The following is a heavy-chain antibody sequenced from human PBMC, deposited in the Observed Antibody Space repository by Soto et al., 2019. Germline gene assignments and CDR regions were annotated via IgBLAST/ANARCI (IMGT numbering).Heavy chain of an antibody. CDR3: GRPLLGYCSGGSCYSYYFYY. J-gene: IGHJ4*02. CDR2: IFSNDEK. D-gene: IGHD2-15*01. Sequence: QVTLKESGPVLVKPTETLTLTCTVSGFSLRNARMGVSWIRQPPGKSLEWLAHIFSNDEKSYSTSLKSRLTISTATSKSQVVLSMTNMEPVDMATYYCGRPLLGYCSGGSCYSYYFYYCGQRTLVTVSS. CDR1: GFSLRNARMG. V-gene: IGHV2-26*01.